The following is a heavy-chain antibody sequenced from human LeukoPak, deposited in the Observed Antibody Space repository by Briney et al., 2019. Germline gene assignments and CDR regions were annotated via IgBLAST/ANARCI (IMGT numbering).Heavy chain of an antibody. D-gene: IGHD2/OR15-2a*01. CDR2: IKQDGSEK. V-gene: IGHV3-7*01. CDR3: ARLSIVLGQGDY. CDR1: GFTFSSHA. J-gene: IGHJ4*02. Sequence: GGSLRLSCAASGFTFSSHAMSWVRQAPGKGLEWVANIKQDGSEKYYVDSVKGRFTISRDSAKNSLYLQMNSLRAEDTAVYYCARLSIVLGQGDYWGQGTLVTVSS.